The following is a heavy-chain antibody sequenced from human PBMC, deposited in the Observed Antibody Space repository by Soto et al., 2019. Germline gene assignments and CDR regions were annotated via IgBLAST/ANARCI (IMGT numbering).Heavy chain of an antibody. D-gene: IGHD3-10*01. CDR3: ARITPPMVRGEDAFDI. J-gene: IGHJ3*02. CDR2: ISAYNGNT. V-gene: IGHV1-18*01. CDR1: GYTFTSYG. Sequence: QVQLVQSGAEVKKPGASVKVSCKASGYTFTSYGISWVRQAPGQGLEGMGWISAYNGNTNYAQKLQGRVTMTTDTSTSTDYMELRSLKSDDTAVYYCARITPPMVRGEDAFDIWGQGTMVTVSS.